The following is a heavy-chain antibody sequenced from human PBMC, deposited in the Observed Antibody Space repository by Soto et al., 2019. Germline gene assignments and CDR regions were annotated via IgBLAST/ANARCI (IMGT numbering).Heavy chain of an antibody. V-gene: IGHV4-59*08. CDR2: IYYSGST. Sequence: PSETLSLTCTVSGGSISGYYWSWIRQPPGKGLGWIGYIYYSGSTNYNPSLKSRLTISVDTSKNQFSLKLSSVTAADTAVYYCARQYCSTTSCRHDFDYWGQGTLVTVSS. J-gene: IGHJ4*02. D-gene: IGHD2-2*01. CDR1: GGSISGYY. CDR3: ARQYCSTTSCRHDFDY.